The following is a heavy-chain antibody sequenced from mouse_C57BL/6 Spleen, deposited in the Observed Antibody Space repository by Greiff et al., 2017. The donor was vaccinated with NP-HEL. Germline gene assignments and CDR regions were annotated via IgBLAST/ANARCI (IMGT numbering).Heavy chain of an antibody. V-gene: IGHV7-3*01. D-gene: IGHD1-1*01. CDR3: ARYRYYGRNFDY. J-gene: IGHJ2*01. CDR1: GFTFTDYY. Sequence: EVQVVESGGGLVQPGGSLSLSCAASGFTFTDYYMSWVRQPPGKALEWLGFIRNKANGYTTEYSASVKGRFTISRDNSQSILYLQMNALRAEDSATYYCARYRYYGRNFDYWGQGTTLTVSS. CDR2: IRNKANGYTT.